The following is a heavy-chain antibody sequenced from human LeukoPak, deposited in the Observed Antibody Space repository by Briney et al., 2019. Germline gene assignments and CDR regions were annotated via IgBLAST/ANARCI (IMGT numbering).Heavy chain of an antibody. CDR3: SRYGGRGGKPVYY. CDR2: LWYDGSNK. D-gene: IGHD2-15*01. Sequence: GGSLRLSRAPSGFTFSRYSTQWVRPAPGKGLEWGAVLWYDGSNKYYEDSVRGRFPTSRDNSENTLYLQMNSMRAEGTAVYYVSRYGGRGGKPVYYWGQGALVTVAS. CDR1: GFTFSRYS. V-gene: IGHV3-33*01. J-gene: IGHJ4*02.